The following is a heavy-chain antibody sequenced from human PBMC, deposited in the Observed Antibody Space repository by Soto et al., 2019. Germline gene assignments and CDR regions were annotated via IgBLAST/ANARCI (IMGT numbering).Heavy chain of an antibody. CDR1: GFTFSSYA. CDR3: AKGMSTQSSGYHYRSGEFDY. D-gene: IGHD3-22*01. Sequence: QPGGSLRLSCAASGFTFSSYAMSWVRQAPGKGLEWVSAISGSGGSTYYADSVKGRFTISRDNSKNTLYLQMNSLRAEDTAVYYCAKGMSTQSSGYHYRSGEFDYWGQGTLVTVSS. V-gene: IGHV3-23*01. CDR2: ISGSGGST. J-gene: IGHJ4*02.